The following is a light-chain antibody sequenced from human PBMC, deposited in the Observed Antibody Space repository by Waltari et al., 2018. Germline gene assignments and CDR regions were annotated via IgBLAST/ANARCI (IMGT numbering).Light chain of an antibody. CDR1: QSVGNK. V-gene: IGKV3-15*01. CDR3: QQSNNWPYT. CDR2: DAS. Sequence: EIEMTQSPATLSVSPGERATVSCRASQSVGNKLAWYQQKPGQAPRLLFYDASTRATGIPVRFSGSGSGIEFTLTISSLQSEDFAVYYCQQSNNWPYTFGQGTKLEIK. J-gene: IGKJ2*01.